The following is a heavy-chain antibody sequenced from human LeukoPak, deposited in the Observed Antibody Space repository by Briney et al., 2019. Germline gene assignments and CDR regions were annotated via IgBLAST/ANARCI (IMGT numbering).Heavy chain of an antibody. CDR1: GYTFISYY. D-gene: IGHD6-19*01. J-gene: IGHJ4*02. V-gene: IGHV1-46*01. CDR3: ASYPGPGIAVAGTG. Sequence: ASVKVSCKASGYTFISYYMHWVRQAPGQGLEWMGIINPSGGSTSYAQKFQGRVTMTRDMSTSTVYMELSSLRSEDTAVYYCASYPGPGIAVAGTGWGQGTLVTVSS. CDR2: INPSGGST.